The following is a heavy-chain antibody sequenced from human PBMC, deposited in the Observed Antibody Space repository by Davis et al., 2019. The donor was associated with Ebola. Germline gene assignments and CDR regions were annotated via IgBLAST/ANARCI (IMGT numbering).Heavy chain of an antibody. J-gene: IGHJ3*02. V-gene: IGHV1-69*06. CDR1: GGTFSSYA. Sequence: SVKVSCKASGGTFSSYAISWVRQAPGQGLEWMGGIIPIFGTANYAQKFQGRVTITADKSTSTAYMELSSLRSEDTAVYYCARVLLRWGPDAFDIWGQGTMVTVSS. CDR3: ARVLLRWGPDAFDI. CDR2: IIPIFGTA. D-gene: IGHD4-23*01.